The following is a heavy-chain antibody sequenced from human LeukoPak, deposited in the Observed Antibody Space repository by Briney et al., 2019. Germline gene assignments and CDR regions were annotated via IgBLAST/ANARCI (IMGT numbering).Heavy chain of an antibody. Sequence: ASVKVSCKASGYTFTSYAMHWVRQAPGQRLEWMGWINAGNGNTKYSQKFQGRVTITRDTSASTAYMELSSLRSEDTAVYYCARAMCGGDCASYYYYGMDVWGQGTTVTVSS. CDR3: ARAMCGGDCASYYYYGMDV. CDR2: INAGNGNT. D-gene: IGHD2-21*02. CDR1: GYTFTSYA. V-gene: IGHV1-3*01. J-gene: IGHJ6*02.